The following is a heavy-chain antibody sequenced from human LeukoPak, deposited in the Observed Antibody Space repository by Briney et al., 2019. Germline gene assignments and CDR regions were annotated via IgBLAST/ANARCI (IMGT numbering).Heavy chain of an antibody. Sequence: SGTLSLTCTVSGGSISSSFYYWGWIRQPPGKGLEWIGIVYYSGTTYYNPSLKSRVTISVDTSKIQFSLKLSSVTAADTAVYYCARHPRSYYGSGELFPFDQWGQGTLVTVS. D-gene: IGHD3-10*01. V-gene: IGHV4-39*01. CDR3: ARHPRSYYGSGELFPFDQ. CDR2: VYYSGTT. CDR1: GGSISSSFYY. J-gene: IGHJ4*02.